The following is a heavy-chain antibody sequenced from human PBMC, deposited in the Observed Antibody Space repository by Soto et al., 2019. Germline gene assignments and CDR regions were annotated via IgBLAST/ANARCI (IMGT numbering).Heavy chain of an antibody. V-gene: IGHV4-59*01. CDR3: ARDFGLAPLGNYNYGLGV. J-gene: IGHJ6*02. Sequence: SDTLSLTCTVSGGSISSYYWSWIRQPPGKGLEWIGYIYYSGSTNYNPSLKSRVTISVDTSNNRFSLRLRSVTAADTAVYYCARDFGLAPLGNYNYGLGVWGQGTTVTVAS. CDR2: IYYSGST. CDR1: GGSISSYY. D-gene: IGHD7-27*01.